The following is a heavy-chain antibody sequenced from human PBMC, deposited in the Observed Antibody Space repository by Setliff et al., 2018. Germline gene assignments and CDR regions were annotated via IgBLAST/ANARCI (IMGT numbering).Heavy chain of an antibody. CDR3: ARRSSFWSGYFDY. J-gene: IGHJ4*02. D-gene: IGHD3-3*01. CDR1: GGSFSGHY. CDR2: INHNGGT. Sequence: PSETLSLTCAVYGGSFSGHYWSWIRQPPGRGLEWIGEINHNGGTNYNPSLKSRVTISIHTSKNQFSLNLSSVTAADTAVYYCARRSSFWSGYFDYWGQGTLVTVSS. V-gene: IGHV4-34*01.